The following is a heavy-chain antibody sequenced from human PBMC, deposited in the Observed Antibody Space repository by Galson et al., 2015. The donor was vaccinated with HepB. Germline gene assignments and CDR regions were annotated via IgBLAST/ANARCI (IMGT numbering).Heavy chain of an antibody. V-gene: IGHV7-4-1*02. CDR3: ARVRYCSSTSCSSPVDY. J-gene: IGHJ4*02. Sequence: SVKVSCKASGYTVTSYAMNWVRQAPGQGLEWMGWINTNTGNPTYAQGFTGRFVFSLDTSVSTAYLQISSLKAEDTAVYYCARVRYCSSTSCSSPVDYWGQGTLVTVSS. CDR2: INTNTGNP. CDR1: GYTVTSYA. D-gene: IGHD2-2*01.